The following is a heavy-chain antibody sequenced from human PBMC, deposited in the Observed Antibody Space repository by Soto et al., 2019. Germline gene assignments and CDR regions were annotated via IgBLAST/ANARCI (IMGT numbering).Heavy chain of an antibody. Sequence: EVQLVESGGGLVQPGGSLRLSCAASGFTVSSNYMSWVRQAPGKGLEWVSVIYSGGSTYYADSVKGRFTISRHNSKNTLYLQMNSLRAEDTAVYYCARTPPDYYYYMEVWGKGNTVTASS. CDR3: ARTPPDYYYYMEV. CDR2: IYSGGST. J-gene: IGHJ6*03. CDR1: GFTVSSNY. V-gene: IGHV3-53*04.